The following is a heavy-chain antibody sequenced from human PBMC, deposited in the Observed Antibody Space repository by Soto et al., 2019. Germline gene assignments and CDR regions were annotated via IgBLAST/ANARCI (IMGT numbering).Heavy chain of an antibody. V-gene: IGHV1-2*04. CDR2: INPNSGDT. J-gene: IGHJ4*02. CDR1: GYTFTGFY. CDR3: ATGGSTVTREFDY. Sequence: QVQLVQSGAEVKKPGASVKVSCKASGYTFTGFYMHWVRQAPGQGLEWMGWINPNSGDTEYAQNFQGWVTMTRDTSISTAYMELRRLRSDATAVYYCATGGSTVTREFDYWGQGTLVSVSS. D-gene: IGHD4-17*01.